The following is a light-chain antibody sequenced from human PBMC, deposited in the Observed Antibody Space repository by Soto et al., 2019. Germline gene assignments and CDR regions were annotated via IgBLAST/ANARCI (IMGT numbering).Light chain of an antibody. Sequence: QSALTQPASVSGSPGQSITISCTGTSDDVGGYEYVSWYQQHPGKAPKLIIYDVIYRPSGVSNRFSGSKSGSTASMTISGLQAEDEADYYCCSYATNFTVVFGGGTKVTVL. CDR2: DVI. CDR3: CSYATNFTVV. CDR1: SDDVGGYEY. V-gene: IGLV2-14*01. J-gene: IGLJ2*01.